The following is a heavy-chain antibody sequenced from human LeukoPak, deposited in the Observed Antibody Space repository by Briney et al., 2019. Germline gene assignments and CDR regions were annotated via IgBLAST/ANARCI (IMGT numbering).Heavy chain of an antibody. CDR1: GFPFDDYG. J-gene: IGHJ4*02. CDR2: ITWSGGST. D-gene: IGHD6-6*01. CDR3: ARAFRYSTSSRTFDY. V-gene: IGHV3-20*04. Sequence: GGSQRLSCAASGFPFDDYGMSWVRQAPGKGLEWVSDITWSGGSTGYADSVKGRFTISRDSARDSLYLQMNSLRAEDTAFYYCARAFRYSTSSRTFDYWGQGTLVTVSS.